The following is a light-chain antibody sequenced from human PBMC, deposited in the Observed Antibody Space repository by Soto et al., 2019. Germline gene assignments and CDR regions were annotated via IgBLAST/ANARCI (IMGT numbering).Light chain of an antibody. J-gene: IGLJ2*01. CDR3: SSYTSTRTLVI. CDR1: SSDVGGYNY. V-gene: IGLV2-14*03. CDR2: DVS. Sequence: QSALTQPASVSGSPGQSITISCTGTSSDVGGYNYVAWYQHHPGKAPKVMIYDVSNRPSGVSNRFSGSKSGNTASLTISGLQAEDEADYYCSSYTSTRTLVIFGGGTKVTVL.